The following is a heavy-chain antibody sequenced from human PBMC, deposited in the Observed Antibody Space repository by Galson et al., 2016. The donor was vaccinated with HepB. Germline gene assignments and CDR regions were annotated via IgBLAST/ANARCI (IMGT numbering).Heavy chain of an antibody. Sequence: QVRLQESGPALVKPSGSLSLTCTFSGASVSDYYWTWIRQPSGKRLEWTGSIYFSGTTIYNPSLKSRVALSLDRSNSLVSLTLTSVTPADTAVYYCAAYGSGLTGIADWGEGTRVTVSS. J-gene: IGHJ4*02. V-gene: IGHV4-59*02. D-gene: IGHD3-9*01. CDR3: AAYGSGLTGIAD. CDR2: IYFSGTT. CDR1: GASVSDYY.